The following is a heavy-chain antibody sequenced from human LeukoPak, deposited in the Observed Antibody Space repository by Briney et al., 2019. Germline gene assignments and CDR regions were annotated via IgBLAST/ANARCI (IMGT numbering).Heavy chain of an antibody. J-gene: IGHJ4*02. V-gene: IGHV4-59*01. CDR1: GGSISSYY. CDR3: ARENYDSSGYYRYYLDY. D-gene: IGHD3-22*01. Sequence: PSETLSLTCTVSGGSISSYYWSWIRQPAGKGLEWIGYIDYSGSTNYNPSLKSRVTISVDTSKNQFSLKLRSVTAADTAVYYCARENYDSSGYYRYYLDYWSQGTLVTVSS. CDR2: IDYSGST.